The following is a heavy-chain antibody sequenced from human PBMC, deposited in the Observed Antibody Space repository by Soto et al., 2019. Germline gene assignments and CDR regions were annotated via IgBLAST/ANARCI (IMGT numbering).Heavy chain of an antibody. Sequence: GGSLRLSCAASGFTFSSYAMSWVRQAPGKGLEWVSAISGSGGSTYYADSVKGRFTISRDNSKNTLYLQMNSLRAEDTAVYYCAKGSYTAMVSLNYYYYMDVWGKGTTVTVSS. CDR2: ISGSGGST. CDR3: AKGSYTAMVSLNYYYYMDV. V-gene: IGHV3-23*01. CDR1: GFTFSSYA. D-gene: IGHD5-18*01. J-gene: IGHJ6*03.